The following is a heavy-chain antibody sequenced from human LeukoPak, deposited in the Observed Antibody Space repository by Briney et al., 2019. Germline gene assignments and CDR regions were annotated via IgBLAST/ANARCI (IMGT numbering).Heavy chain of an antibody. J-gene: IGHJ4*02. CDR3: VRLVVVVAATHGVDY. CDR2: ISYDGSNK. D-gene: IGHD2-15*01. Sequence: GGSLRLSCAASGFTFSSYAMRWVRQAPGKGLEWVAVISYDGSNKYYADSVKGRFTISRDNSKNTLYLQMNSLRAEDTAVYYCVRLVVVVAATHGVDYWGQGTLVTVSS. CDR1: GFTFSSYA. V-gene: IGHV3-30-3*01.